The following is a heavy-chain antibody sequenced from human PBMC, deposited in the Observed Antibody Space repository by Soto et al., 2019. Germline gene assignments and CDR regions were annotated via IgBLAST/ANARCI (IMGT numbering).Heavy chain of an antibody. J-gene: IGHJ6*02. CDR1: GYTFTGYY. CDR3: ARGRGVVTIFGVVTPAGYGMDV. D-gene: IGHD3-3*01. V-gene: IGHV1-2*02. Sequence: GASVKVSCKASGYTFTGYYMHWVRQAPGQGXEWMGWINPNSGGANYAQKFQGRVTMTRDTSISTAYMELSRLRSDDTAVYYCARGRGVVTIFGVVTPAGYGMDVWGQGTTVTVSS. CDR2: INPNSGGA.